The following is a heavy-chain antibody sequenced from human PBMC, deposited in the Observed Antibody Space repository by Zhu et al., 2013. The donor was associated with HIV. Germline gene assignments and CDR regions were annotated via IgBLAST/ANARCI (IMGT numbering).Heavy chain of an antibody. CDR3: ARAGYYYDSSGYYTDRSYYYYYGMDV. CDR2: IIPIFGTA. Sequence: QVQLVQSGAEVKKPGSSVKVSCKASGGTFSSYAISWVRQAPGQGLEWMGGIIPIFGTANYAQKFQGRVTITADESTSTAYMELSSLRSEDTAVYYCARAGYYYDSSGYYTDRSYYYYYGMDVWGQGTTVTVSS. D-gene: IGHD3-22*01. J-gene: IGHJ6*02. V-gene: IGHV1-69*01. CDR1: GGTFSSYA.